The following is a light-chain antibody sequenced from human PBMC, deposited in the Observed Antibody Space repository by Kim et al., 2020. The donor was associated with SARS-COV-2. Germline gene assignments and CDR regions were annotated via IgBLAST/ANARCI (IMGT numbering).Light chain of an antibody. V-gene: IGLV3-1*01. CDR1: KLGDKY. Sequence: SCELTQPPSVSVSPGQTASITCSGDKLGDKYACWYQQKSGQSPVLVIYQDSKRPSGIPERFSGSNSGNTATLTISGTQAMDEAHYYCQAWDSSTVVFGGGTQLTVL. J-gene: IGLJ2*01. CDR2: QDS. CDR3: QAWDSSTVV.